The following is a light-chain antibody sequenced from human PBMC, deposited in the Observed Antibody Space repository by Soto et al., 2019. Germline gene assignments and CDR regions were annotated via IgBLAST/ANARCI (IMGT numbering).Light chain of an antibody. Sequence: DIQMTQSPCSLSASXGDRVTITYRASQSISSYLNWYQQKPGKAPKLLIYAASSLQSGVPSRFSGSGSGTDFTLTISSLQPEDFATYYCQQSYSTPRTFGQGTKVDIK. V-gene: IGKV1-39*01. CDR1: QSISSY. CDR2: AAS. J-gene: IGKJ1*01. CDR3: QQSYSTPRT.